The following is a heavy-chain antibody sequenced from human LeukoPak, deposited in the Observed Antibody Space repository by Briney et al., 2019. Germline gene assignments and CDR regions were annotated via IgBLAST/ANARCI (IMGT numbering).Heavy chain of an antibody. J-gene: IGHJ3*02. D-gene: IGHD3-10*01. V-gene: IGHV3-30*02. CDR1: GFTFSHYG. CDR2: IWDDGNKK. Sequence: GGSLRLSCAASGFTFSHYGMHWVRQAPGKGLELVALIWDDGNKKSHADTVNGRFTISRDNSKNTLYLQMNSLRAEDTAVYYCAHVLLWFGDPSRAFDIWGQGTMVTVSS. CDR3: AHVLLWFGDPSRAFDI.